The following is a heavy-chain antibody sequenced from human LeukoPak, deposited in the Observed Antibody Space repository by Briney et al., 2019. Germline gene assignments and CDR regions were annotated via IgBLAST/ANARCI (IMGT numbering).Heavy chain of an antibody. CDR1: GGSISSGSYY. CDR3: ARAGAVLLWFGESPDAFDI. D-gene: IGHD3-10*01. Sequence: SETLSLTCTVSGGSISSGSYYWSWIRQPAGKGLEWIGRIYTSGSTNYNPSLKSRVTISVDTSKNQFSLKLSSVTAADTAVYYCARAGAVLLWFGESPDAFDIWGQGTIVTVSS. J-gene: IGHJ3*02. CDR2: IYTSGST. V-gene: IGHV4-61*02.